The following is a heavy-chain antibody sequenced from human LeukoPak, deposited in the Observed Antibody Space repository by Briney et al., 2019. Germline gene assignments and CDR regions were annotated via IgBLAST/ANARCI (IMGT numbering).Heavy chain of an antibody. Sequence: ASVKVSCKASGYTFTSYGISWVRQAPGQGLEWMGWISAYNDNTNYAQKLQGRVTMTTDTSTSTAYMELRSLRSDDTAVYYCARGGGYCSGGSCYPLNWFDPWGQGTLVTVSS. CDR2: ISAYNDNT. V-gene: IGHV1-18*01. CDR3: ARGGGYCSGGSCYPLNWFDP. CDR1: GYTFTSYG. D-gene: IGHD2-15*01. J-gene: IGHJ5*02.